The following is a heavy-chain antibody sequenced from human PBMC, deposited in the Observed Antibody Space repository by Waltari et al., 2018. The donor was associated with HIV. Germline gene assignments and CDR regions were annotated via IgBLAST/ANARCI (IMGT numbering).Heavy chain of an antibody. V-gene: IGHV3-11*01. CDR2: ISNSGDII. D-gene: IGHD3-22*01. CDR1: GFNFSDYY. Sequence: QVQLVESGGGLVKPGGSLRLSGAASGFNFSDYYMTWIRQAPGKGLEWISYISNSGDIIYYADSVKGRFTITRDNAKNSLYLQMNSLRAEDTAVYYCARDRWYYFDTSDYFYDYWGQGTLVTVSS. CDR3: ARDRWYYFDTSDYFYDY. J-gene: IGHJ4*02.